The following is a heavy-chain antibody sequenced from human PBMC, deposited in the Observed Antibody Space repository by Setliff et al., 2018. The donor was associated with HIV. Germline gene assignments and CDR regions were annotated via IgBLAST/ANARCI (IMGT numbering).Heavy chain of an antibody. V-gene: IGHV4-59*01. Sequence: LSLTCSLPGGSIGASYWSWIRQSPGKELEWIAYIYYTGSTSYNPSLKSRVTISVDTSKNQFFLKLTSVTAADTAVYYCARAGSGYDLNYNYFDPWGQGTLVTVSS. D-gene: IGHD5-12*01. CDR3: ARAGSGYDLNYNYFDP. CDR2: IYYTGST. CDR1: GGSIGASY. J-gene: IGHJ5*02.